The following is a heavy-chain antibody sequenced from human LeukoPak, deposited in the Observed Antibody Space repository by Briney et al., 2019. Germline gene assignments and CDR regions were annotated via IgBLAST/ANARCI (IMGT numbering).Heavy chain of an antibody. Sequence: ASVKVSCKASGGTFSSYAISWVRQAPGQGLEWMGGIISIFGTANYAQKFQGRVTITADESTSTAYMELSSLRSEDTAVYYCAREQEYSYGYYYYYYGMDVWGQGTTVTVSS. D-gene: IGHD5-18*01. CDR3: AREQEYSYGYYYYYYGMDV. CDR1: GGTFSSYA. J-gene: IGHJ6*02. CDR2: IISIFGTA. V-gene: IGHV1-69*13.